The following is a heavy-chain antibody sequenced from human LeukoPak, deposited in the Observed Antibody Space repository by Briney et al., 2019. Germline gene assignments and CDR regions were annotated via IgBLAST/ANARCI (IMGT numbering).Heavy chain of an antibody. Sequence: PGGSLRLSCAASGFTFSDYYMSWIRQAPGKRLEWVSYISSSGSTIYYADSVKGRFTISRDNAKNSLYLQMNSLRAEDTAVYYCARSSATNSLLEYYYMDVWGKGTTVTVSS. CDR3: ARSSATNSLLEYYYMDV. D-gene: IGHD1-26*01. V-gene: IGHV3-11*04. CDR1: GFTFSDYY. J-gene: IGHJ6*03. CDR2: ISSSGSTI.